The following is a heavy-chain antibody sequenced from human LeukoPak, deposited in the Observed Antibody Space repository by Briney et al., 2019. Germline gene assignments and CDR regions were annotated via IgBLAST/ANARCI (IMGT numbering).Heavy chain of an antibody. J-gene: IGHJ2*01. CDR1: GGSISSSSYY. Sequence: PPETLSLTCTVSGGSISSSSYYWGWIRQPPGKGLEWIGSIYYSRSTSYNPSLKSRVTISVDTSKNQFSLKLSSVTAADTAVYYCARGVTLIVVVIHDWYFDLWGRGTVFTVSS. D-gene: IGHD3-22*01. CDR3: ARGVTLIVVVIHDWYFDL. CDR2: IYYSRST. V-gene: IGHV4-39*01.